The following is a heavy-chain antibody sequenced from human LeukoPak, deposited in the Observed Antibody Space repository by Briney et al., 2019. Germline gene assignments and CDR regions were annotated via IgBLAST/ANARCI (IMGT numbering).Heavy chain of an antibody. CDR2: IYHSGST. CDR1: GYSISSGYF. CDR3: TGKYYYDSSGYYYVDY. D-gene: IGHD3-22*01. J-gene: IGHJ4*02. V-gene: IGHV4-38-2*01. Sequence: SETLSLTCAVSGYSISSGYFWGWIRQSPGKGLEWIGSIYHSGSTYYNPSLKSRVTISVDTSKNQFSLKLSSVTAADTAVYYCTGKYYYDSSGYYYVDYWGQGTLVTVPS.